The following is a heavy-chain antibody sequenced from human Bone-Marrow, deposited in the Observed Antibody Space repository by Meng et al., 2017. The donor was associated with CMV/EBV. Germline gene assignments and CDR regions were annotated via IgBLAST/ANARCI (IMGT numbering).Heavy chain of an antibody. CDR1: GYTFTSYH. Sequence: ASVKVSCKASGYTFTSYHITWVRQAPGQGLEWMGWISAYNGGTNYAQKFQGRVTMTTDTSTSIAYMELRSLRSDDTAVFYCARDPKTVRRGNSSGFDYWGQGTLVTVSS. CDR3: ARDPKTVRRGNSSGFDY. CDR2: ISAYNGGT. V-gene: IGHV1-18*01. J-gene: IGHJ4*02. D-gene: IGHD5-18*01.